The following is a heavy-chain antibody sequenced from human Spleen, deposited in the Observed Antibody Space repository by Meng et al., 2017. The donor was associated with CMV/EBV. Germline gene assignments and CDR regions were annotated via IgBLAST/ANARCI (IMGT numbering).Heavy chain of an antibody. CDR2: IKEDGSEK. D-gene: IGHD6-19*01. Sequence: GESLKISCAASGFTFSNYWMTWVRRAPGKGLEWVATIKEDGSEKHYVDSVKGRFTISRDNAKNSLHLQVNSLRDDDTAVYYCARRLALFDYWGQGTLVTVSS. V-gene: IGHV3-7*01. CDR3: ARRLALFDY. J-gene: IGHJ4*02. CDR1: GFTFSNYW.